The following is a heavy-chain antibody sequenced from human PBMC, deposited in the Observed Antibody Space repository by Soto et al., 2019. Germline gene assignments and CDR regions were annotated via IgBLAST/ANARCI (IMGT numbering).Heavy chain of an antibody. D-gene: IGHD3-10*01. CDR3: TRPPSPFTYYPDAFDI. CDR2: IRSKAYGGTT. V-gene: IGHV3-49*03. Sequence: GGSLRLSCTASGFTFGDYAMSWFRQAPGKGLEWVGFIRSKAYGGTTEYAASVKGRFTISRDDSKSIAYLQMNSLKTEDTAVYYCTRPPSPFTYYPDAFDIWGQGTMVTVSS. J-gene: IGHJ3*02. CDR1: GFTFGDYA.